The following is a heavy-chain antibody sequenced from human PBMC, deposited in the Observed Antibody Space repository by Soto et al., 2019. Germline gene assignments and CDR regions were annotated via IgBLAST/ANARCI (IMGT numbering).Heavy chain of an antibody. CDR3: VRDRTGGWAFDI. CDR2: IVSNGGRT. V-gene: IGHV3-64D*08. Sequence: GGSLRLSCSASEFIFSDYPMHWVRQAPGKGLEFLSSIVSNGGRTIYADSVKGRFTISRDNSKNTLFLQMNSLRVEDTAIYYCVRDRTGGWAFDIWGQGTVVTVSS. CDR1: EFIFSDYP. J-gene: IGHJ3*02. D-gene: IGHD7-27*01.